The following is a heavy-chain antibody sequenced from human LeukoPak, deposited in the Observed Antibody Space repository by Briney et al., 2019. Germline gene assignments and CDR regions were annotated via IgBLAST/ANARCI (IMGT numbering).Heavy chain of an antibody. J-gene: IGHJ4*02. CDR2: ISYIGST. D-gene: IGHD6-13*01. Sequence: SETLSLTCTVSGGSVSSYYWTWIRQPPGKGLEWIGYISYIGSTNYSPSLKSRATISVDTSKNQFSLKVSSVTAADTAVYYCARSGSWTLNFDSWGQGTLVTVSS. CDR3: ARSGSWTLNFDS. V-gene: IGHV4-59*02. CDR1: GGSVSSYY.